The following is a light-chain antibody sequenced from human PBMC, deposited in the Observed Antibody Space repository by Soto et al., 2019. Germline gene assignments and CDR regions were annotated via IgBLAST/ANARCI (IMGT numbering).Light chain of an antibody. V-gene: IGLV2-14*01. CDR2: EVN. CDR3: FSFKTTRTHV. Sequence: LTQPASLSGSPGQSITISCTGTSSDIGAYDYVSWFQQHPGKAPKLMISEVNNRPSGVSNRFSGSKSGNTAYLTISGLQVEDEPEYFCFSFKTTRTHVFGTGTKVTLL. CDR1: SSDIGAYDY. J-gene: IGLJ1*01.